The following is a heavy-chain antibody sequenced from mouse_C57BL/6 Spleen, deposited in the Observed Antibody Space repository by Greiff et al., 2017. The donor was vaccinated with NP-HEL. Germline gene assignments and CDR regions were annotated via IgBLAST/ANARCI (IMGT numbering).Heavy chain of an antibody. V-gene: IGHV1-59*01. D-gene: IGHD1-1*01. CDR1: GYTFTSYW. J-gene: IGHJ3*01. CDR2: IDPSDSYT. CDR3: ARYPHSYYGSSPFAY. Sequence: QVQLQQPGAELVRPGTSVKLSCKASGYTFTSYWMHWVKQRPGQGLEWIGVIDPSDSYTNYNQKFKGKATLTVDTSSSTAYMQLSSLTSEDSAVYYCARYPHSYYGSSPFAYWGQGTLVTVSA.